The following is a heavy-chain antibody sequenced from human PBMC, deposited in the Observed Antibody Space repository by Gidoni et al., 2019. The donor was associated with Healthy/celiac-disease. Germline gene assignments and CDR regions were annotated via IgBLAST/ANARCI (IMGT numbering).Heavy chain of an antibody. Sequence: QVQLQESGPGLVKPSETLSLTCTVAGGSISSYYWSWIRQPPGKGLEWLGYIYYSGSTNYNPSLKRRVTISVATSKNQFSLKLSSVTAADTAVYYCARSVNYDILTGYPYYYYYGMDVWGQGTTVTVSS. D-gene: IGHD3-9*01. CDR1: GGSISSYY. J-gene: IGHJ6*02. V-gene: IGHV4-59*01. CDR2: IYYSGST. CDR3: ARSVNYDILTGYPYYYYYGMDV.